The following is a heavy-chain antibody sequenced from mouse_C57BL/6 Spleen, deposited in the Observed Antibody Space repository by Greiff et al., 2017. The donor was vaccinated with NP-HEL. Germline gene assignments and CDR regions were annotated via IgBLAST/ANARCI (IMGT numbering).Heavy chain of an antibody. CDR2: IDPEDGET. CDR1: GFNIKDYY. CDR3: ARRVVMDYFDY. D-gene: IGHD1-1*02. Sequence: EVQLQQSGAELVKPGASVKLSCTASGFNIKDYYMHWVKQRTEQGLEWIGRIDPEDGETKYAPKFKGKATITADPASNTAYLQLSSLTAEDTAIYYCARRVVMDYFDYWGQGTTLTVSS. V-gene: IGHV14-2*01. J-gene: IGHJ2*01.